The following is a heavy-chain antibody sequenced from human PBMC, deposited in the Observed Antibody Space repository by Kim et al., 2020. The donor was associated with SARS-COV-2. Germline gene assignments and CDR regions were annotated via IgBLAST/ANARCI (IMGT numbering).Heavy chain of an antibody. J-gene: IGHJ4*02. CDR2: IGTAGDT. CDR3: ARAGDSGSYSSPWSFDY. D-gene: IGHD1-26*01. Sequence: GGSLRLSCAASGFTFSSYDMHWVRQTTGKGLEWVSAIGTAGDTYYPGSVKGRFTISRENAKNSLYLQMNSLRVGDTAVYYCARAGDSGSYSSPWSFDYWGQGTLVTVSS. V-gene: IGHV3-13*04. CDR1: GFTFSSYD.